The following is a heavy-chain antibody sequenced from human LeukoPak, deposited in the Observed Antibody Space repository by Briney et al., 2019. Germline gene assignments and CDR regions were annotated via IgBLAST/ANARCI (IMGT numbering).Heavy chain of an antibody. D-gene: IGHD4-17*01. J-gene: IGHJ5*02. V-gene: IGHV3-30*18. Sequence: SGGSLTLSCAASGFTFSSSAMHWVRQAPGKGLEWVAVVFSDGTYKYYADSVKGRFTISRDNSKNMLFLQMNSLRAEDTAVYYCAKGPLYYYGDNAWFGPWGRGTLVTVSS. CDR1: GFTFSSSA. CDR2: VFSDGTYK. CDR3: AKGPLYYYGDNAWFGP.